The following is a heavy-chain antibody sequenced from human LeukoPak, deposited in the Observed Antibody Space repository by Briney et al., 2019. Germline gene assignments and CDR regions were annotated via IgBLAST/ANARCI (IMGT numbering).Heavy chain of an antibody. J-gene: IGHJ3*02. V-gene: IGHV4-59*12. CDR2: IYYSGST. Sequence: PSETLSLTCTVSGGSISSYYWSWIRQPPGKGLEWIGYIYYSGSTNYNPSLKSRVTISVDTSKNQFSLKLSSVTAADTAVYYCARDLSITMVRGVPRAFDIWGQGTMVTVSS. D-gene: IGHD3-10*01. CDR3: ARDLSITMVRGVPRAFDI. CDR1: GGSISSYY.